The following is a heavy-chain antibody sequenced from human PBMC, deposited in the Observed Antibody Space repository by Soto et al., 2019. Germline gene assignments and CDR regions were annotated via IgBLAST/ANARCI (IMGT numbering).Heavy chain of an antibody. D-gene: IGHD5-18*01. CDR3: ARAPWVQLWSPRNWFDP. Sequence: SETLSLTCTVSGGSISSGDYYWSWIRQPPGKGLEWIGYIYYSGSTYYNPSLKSRVTISVDTSKNQFSLKLSSVTAADTAVYYCARAPWVQLWSPRNWFDPWGQGTLVTVSS. CDR2: IYYSGST. CDR1: GGSISSGDYY. J-gene: IGHJ5*02. V-gene: IGHV4-30-4*01.